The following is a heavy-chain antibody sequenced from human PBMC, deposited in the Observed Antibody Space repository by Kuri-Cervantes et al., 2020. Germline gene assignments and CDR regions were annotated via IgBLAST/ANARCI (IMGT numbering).Heavy chain of an antibody. V-gene: IGHV3-33*08. Sequence: GESLKISCAASGFTFSTYWMSWLRQAPGKGLEWVAVIWYDGSNKYYADSVKGRFTISRDNSKNTLYLQMNSLRAEDTAVYYCARDLSGIAAAGTYFQHWGQGTLVTVSS. CDR2: IWYDGSNK. D-gene: IGHD6-13*01. CDR1: GFTFSTYW. J-gene: IGHJ1*01. CDR3: ARDLSGIAAAGTYFQH.